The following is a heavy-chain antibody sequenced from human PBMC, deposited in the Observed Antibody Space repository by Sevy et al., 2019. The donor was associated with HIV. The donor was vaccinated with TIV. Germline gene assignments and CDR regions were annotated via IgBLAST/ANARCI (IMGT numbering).Heavy chain of an antibody. CDR1: GFTVSSNY. J-gene: IGHJ3*02. V-gene: IGHV3-53*01. CDR2: IYSGGST. Sequence: GGSLRLSCAASGFTVSSNYMSWVRQAPGKGLEWVSVIYSGGSTYYADSGKGRFTISRDNSKNTLYLQMNSLRAEDTAVYYCARARTVTTGFVSRPDAFDIWGQGTMVTVSS. CDR3: ARARTVTTGFVSRPDAFDI. D-gene: IGHD4-17*01.